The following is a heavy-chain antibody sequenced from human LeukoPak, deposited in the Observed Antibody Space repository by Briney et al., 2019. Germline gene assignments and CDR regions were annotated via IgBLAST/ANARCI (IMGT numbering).Heavy chain of an antibody. CDR1: GGSISSYY. V-gene: IGHV4-59*01. CDR3: ARGLMMAVAGRGEFYD. D-gene: IGHD6-13*01. CDR2: IYYSGST. J-gene: IGHJ4*02. Sequence: PSETLSLTCIVSGGSISSYYWSWIRQPPGKGLEWIGYIYYSGSTNYNPSLKSRVTISVDTSKNQFSLKLSSVTAADTAVYYCARGLMMAVAGRGEFYDWGQGTLVTVSS.